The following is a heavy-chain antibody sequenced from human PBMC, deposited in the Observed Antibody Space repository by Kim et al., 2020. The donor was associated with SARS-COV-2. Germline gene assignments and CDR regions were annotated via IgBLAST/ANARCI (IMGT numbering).Heavy chain of an antibody. Sequence: SETLSLTCTVSGGSISSSSYYWGWIRQPPGKGLEWIGSIYYSGSTYYNPSLKSRVIISVDTSKNQFSLKLSSVTAADTAVYYCARRRRRDTYYYDSSGCGFDYWGQGTLVTVSS. CDR3: ARRRRRDTYYYDSSGCGFDY. V-gene: IGHV4-39*01. J-gene: IGHJ4*02. D-gene: IGHD3-22*01. CDR2: IYYSGST. CDR1: GGSISSSSYY.